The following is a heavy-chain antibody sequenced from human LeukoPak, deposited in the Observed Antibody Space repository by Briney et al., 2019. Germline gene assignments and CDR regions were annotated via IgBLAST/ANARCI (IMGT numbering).Heavy chain of an antibody. V-gene: IGHV4-61*05. Sequence: SETLSLTCTVSGGSISSNSYYWGWIRQSPGKGLEWIGYIYYSGSTNNNPSLKSRVSISVDTSKNQFSLKLSSVTAADTAVYYCARVGSYHLDFWGQGTLVTVSS. CDR1: GGSISSNSYY. J-gene: IGHJ4*02. CDR2: IYYSGST. D-gene: IGHD1-26*01. CDR3: ARVGSYHLDF.